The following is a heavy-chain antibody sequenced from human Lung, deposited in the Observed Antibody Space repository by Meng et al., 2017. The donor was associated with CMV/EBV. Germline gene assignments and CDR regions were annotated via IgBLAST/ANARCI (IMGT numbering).Heavy chain of an antibody. D-gene: IGHD3-10*01. J-gene: IGHJ4*02. CDR2: VNPAGGDA. CDR3: ARGESIDY. V-gene: IGHV1-46*01. Sequence: KVSCKASGYTFTSSYLHWVRQAPGQGLEWMGIVNPAGGDATYARTFEGRVTMTRDTSTGTVYMELSRLTSDDTSVYYCARGESIDYWGQGTLVTVSS. CDR1: GYTFTSSY.